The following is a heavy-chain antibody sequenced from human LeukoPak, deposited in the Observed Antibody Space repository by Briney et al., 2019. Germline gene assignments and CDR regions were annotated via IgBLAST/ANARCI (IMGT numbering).Heavy chain of an antibody. J-gene: IGHJ3*02. CDR2: IRSKAYGGTT. Sequence: GGSLRLSCTASGFTFGDYAMSWVRQAPGKGLEWVGFIRSKAYGGTTEYAASVKGRFTISRDDSKSIAYLQMNSLKTEDTAVYYCARQAFDIWGQGTMVTVSS. V-gene: IGHV3-49*04. CDR1: GFTFGDYA. CDR3: ARQAFDI.